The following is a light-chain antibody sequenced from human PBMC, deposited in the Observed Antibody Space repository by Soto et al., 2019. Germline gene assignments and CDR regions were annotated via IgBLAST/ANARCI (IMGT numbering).Light chain of an antibody. CDR2: AAS. Sequence: EIVLTQSPATLSLSPGERATLSCRASQSVAGSYLAWYQHQRGQAPRLLIYAASSRATGIPDRFSGTGSGTDFTLTISRLEPEDFALYYCQQYGSAPLTFGGGTKVDIK. J-gene: IGKJ4*01. CDR1: QSVAGSY. CDR3: QQYGSAPLT. V-gene: IGKV3-20*01.